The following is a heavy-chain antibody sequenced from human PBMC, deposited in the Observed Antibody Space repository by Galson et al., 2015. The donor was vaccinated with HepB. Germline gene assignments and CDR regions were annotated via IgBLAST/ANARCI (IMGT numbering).Heavy chain of an antibody. D-gene: IGHD3-22*01. V-gene: IGHV3-30*04. J-gene: IGHJ4*02. CDR3: ARDLSLDVGLDSSD. CDR1: GFTFSSYA. CDR2: ISYDGSNK. Sequence: SLRLSCAASGFTFSSYAMHWVRQAPGKGLEWVAVISYDGSNKYYADSVKGRFTISRDNSKNTLYLQMNSLRAEDTAVYYCARDLSLDVGLDSSDWGQGTLVTVSS.